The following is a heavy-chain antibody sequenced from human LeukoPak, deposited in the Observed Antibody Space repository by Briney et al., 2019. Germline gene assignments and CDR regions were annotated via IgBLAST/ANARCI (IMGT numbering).Heavy chain of an antibody. D-gene: IGHD6-13*01. CDR3: ARGIAAAGTPDY. CDR1: GGSISSSY. V-gene: IGHV4-59*01. Sequence: PSETLSLTCTVSGGSISSSYWGWIRQPPGEGLEWIGFIYFSGNTYYNPSLKSRVTISVDTSKNQFSLKLSSVTAADTAVYYCARGIAAAGTPDYWGQGTLVTVSS. J-gene: IGHJ4*02. CDR2: IYFSGNT.